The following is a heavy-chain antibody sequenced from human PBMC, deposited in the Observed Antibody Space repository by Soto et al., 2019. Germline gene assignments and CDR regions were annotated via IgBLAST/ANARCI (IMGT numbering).Heavy chain of an antibody. CDR3: ARLIIDILTGYLSPDY. CDR1: GYTFTSYG. V-gene: IGHV1-18*01. D-gene: IGHD3-9*01. J-gene: IGHJ4*02. Sequence: QVQLVQSGAEVKKPGASVKVSCKASGYTFTSYGISWVRQAPGQGLEWMGWISAYNGNTNYAQKLQGRVTMTTDTSTSTAYMERRSLRSDDTAVYYCARLIIDILTGYLSPDYWGQGTLVTVSS. CDR2: ISAYNGNT.